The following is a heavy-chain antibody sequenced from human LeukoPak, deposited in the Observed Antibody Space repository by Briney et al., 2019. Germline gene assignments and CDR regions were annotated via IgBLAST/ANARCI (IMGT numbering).Heavy chain of an antibody. CDR1: GYTLTELS. V-gene: IGHV1-24*01. CDR3: ATFPRNRRSPHYGSSGYYSDTFDY. D-gene: IGHD3-22*01. CDR2: FDPEDGET. J-gene: IGHJ4*02. Sequence: GASVKVSCKVSGYTLTELSMHWVRQAPGKGLEWMGGFDPEDGETIYAQKFQGRVTMTEDTSTDTAYMELSSLRSEDTAVYYCATFPRNRRSPHYGSSGYYSDTFDYWGQGTLVTVSS.